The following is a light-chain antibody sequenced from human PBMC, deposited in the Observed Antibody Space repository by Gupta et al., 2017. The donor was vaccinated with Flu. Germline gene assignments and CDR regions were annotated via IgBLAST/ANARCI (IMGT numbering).Light chain of an antibody. CDR2: GAH. CDR3: NQSFSSRT. V-gene: IGKV1-39*01. Sequence: DIQMTQFPPSLPASVGDRVTITCRASQKLDMNLNWYQQRPGKPPGLIIWGAHKGAMGVAYRFSGDGSETDYTLTSTQWQTDDFANYYWNQSFSSRTFGQGTKV. J-gene: IGKJ1*01. CDR1: QKLDMN.